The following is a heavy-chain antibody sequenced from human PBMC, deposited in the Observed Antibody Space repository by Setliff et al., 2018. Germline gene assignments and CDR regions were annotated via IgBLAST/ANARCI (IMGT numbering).Heavy chain of an antibody. J-gene: IGHJ5*02. D-gene: IGHD4-17*01. CDR1: GDSINNFY. Sequence: PSETLSLTCSVSGDSINNFYWNWIRQSPGTGLEWIGYIFSDGTTYYNPSLKSRVAMSVDTSKKQFSLRVEDTASYYCARDPNGDYVGAFDPWGQGVLVTVSS. CDR3: ARDPNGDYVGAFDP. V-gene: IGHV4-59*12. CDR2: IFSDGTT.